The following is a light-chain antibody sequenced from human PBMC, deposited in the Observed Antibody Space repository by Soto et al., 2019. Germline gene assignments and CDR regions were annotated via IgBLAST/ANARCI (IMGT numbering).Light chain of an antibody. V-gene: IGLV1-47*01. J-gene: IGLJ2*01. CDR3: AAWDDSLSGRV. Sequence: QSVLTQPPSASGTPGQRVTISCSGSSSNIGSNYVYWYQQLPGTAPKLLIYRNNQRPSGVPDRFSGSKSGTSASLAISGLRSEDGADYYGAAWDDSLSGRVFGGGTKLTVL. CDR2: RNN. CDR1: SSNIGSNY.